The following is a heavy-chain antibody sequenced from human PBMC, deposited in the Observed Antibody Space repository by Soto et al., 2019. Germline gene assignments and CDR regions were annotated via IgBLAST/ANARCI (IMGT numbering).Heavy chain of an antibody. J-gene: IGHJ4*02. D-gene: IGHD3-22*01. Sequence: ASVKVSCKASGYTFTSYYMHWVRQAPGQGLEWMGIINPSGGSTSYAQKFQGRVTMTRDTSTSTVYMELSSLRSEDTAVYYCARERGSITMIVVVTEPLDYWGQGTLVTVSS. CDR3: ARERGSITMIVVVTEPLDY. CDR2: INPSGGST. CDR1: GYTFTSYY. V-gene: IGHV1-46*01.